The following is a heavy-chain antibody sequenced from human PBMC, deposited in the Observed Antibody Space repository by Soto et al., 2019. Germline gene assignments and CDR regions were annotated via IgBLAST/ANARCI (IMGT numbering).Heavy chain of an antibody. Sequence: GGSLRLSCAASGFTFSSYWMSWVRQAPGKGLEWVANIKQDGSEKYYVDSVKGRFTISRDNAKNSLYLQMNSLNSEDTAVYYCACNWGNSLRNWLAPWGQGTLVTVSS. CDR1: GFTFSSYW. V-gene: IGHV3-7*03. J-gene: IGHJ5*02. CDR2: IKQDGSEK. CDR3: ACNWGNSLRNWLAP. D-gene: IGHD7-27*01.